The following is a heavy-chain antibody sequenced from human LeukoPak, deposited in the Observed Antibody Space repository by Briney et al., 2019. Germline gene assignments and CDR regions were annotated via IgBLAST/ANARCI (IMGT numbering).Heavy chain of an antibody. CDR1: GFTFSSHE. J-gene: IGHJ4*02. D-gene: IGHD3-22*01. CDR3: ARAAHYDSSGYYRPDY. Sequence: PGGSLRLSCAASGFTFSSHEMNWVRQAPGKGLEWVSYISSSGSAKYYTDSVKGRFTISRDNAKNSLDLQMTSLRAEDTAVYYCARAAHYDSSGYYRPDYWGQGTLVTVSS. V-gene: IGHV3-48*03. CDR2: ISSSGSAK.